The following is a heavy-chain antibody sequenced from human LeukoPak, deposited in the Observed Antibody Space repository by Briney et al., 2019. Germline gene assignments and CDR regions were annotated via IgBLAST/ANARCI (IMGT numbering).Heavy chain of an antibody. CDR2: INPKSGGT. V-gene: IGHV1-2*02. Sequence: ASVKVSCKASGYTFTAYYLQWVRLAPGQGLEWMGWINPKSGGTEYPQRFQGRVTMTRDTSISTAYMELSRLRSDDTAVYYCAREHPDYHGFDFWGQGTMVSVSS. CDR1: GYTFTAYY. D-gene: IGHD4-11*01. CDR3: AREHPDYHGFDF. J-gene: IGHJ3*01.